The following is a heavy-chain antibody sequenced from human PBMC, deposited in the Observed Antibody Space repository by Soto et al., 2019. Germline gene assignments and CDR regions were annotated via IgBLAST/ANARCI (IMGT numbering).Heavy chain of an antibody. Sequence: PGGSLRLSCAASGFTFSSYSMNWVRQAPGKGLEWVSYISSSSSTIYYADSVKGRFTISRDNAKNSLYLQMNSLRAEDTAVYYCARDPDGVWFGESTKYWGQGTLVTVS. CDR1: GFTFSSYS. D-gene: IGHD3-10*01. V-gene: IGHV3-48*01. J-gene: IGHJ4*02. CDR3: ARDPDGVWFGESTKY. CDR2: ISSSSSTI.